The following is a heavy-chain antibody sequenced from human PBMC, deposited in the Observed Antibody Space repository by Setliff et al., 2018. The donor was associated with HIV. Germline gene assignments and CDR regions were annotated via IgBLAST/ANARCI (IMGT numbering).Heavy chain of an antibody. Sequence: PSETLSLTCAVSGGSITRSTYYWDWIRQPPGKGLEWIGNIYYTGSTSYNPSLKSRVTISVDTSKNQFSLKLYPVTAADTAVYYCARHILSGTTVTNSWFDPWGQGTLVTVSS. D-gene: IGHD4-17*01. CDR2: IYYTGST. V-gene: IGHV4-39*01. J-gene: IGHJ5*02. CDR3: ARHILSGTTVTNSWFDP. CDR1: GGSITRSTYY.